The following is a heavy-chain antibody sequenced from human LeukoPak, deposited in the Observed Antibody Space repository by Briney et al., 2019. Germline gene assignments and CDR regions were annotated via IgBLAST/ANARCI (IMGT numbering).Heavy chain of an antibody. CDR3: ARGPRSVVTPFDY. J-gene: IGHJ4*02. CDR2: IKQDGSEK. D-gene: IGHD4-23*01. V-gene: IGHV3-7*01. Sequence: PGGSLRLSCAASGFTFSSYWMSWVRQAPGKGLEWVANIKQDGSEKYYVDSVKGRFTISRDNAKNSLYLQMNSLRAEDTAVYYCARGPRSVVTPFDYWGQGTLVTVSS. CDR1: GFTFSSYW.